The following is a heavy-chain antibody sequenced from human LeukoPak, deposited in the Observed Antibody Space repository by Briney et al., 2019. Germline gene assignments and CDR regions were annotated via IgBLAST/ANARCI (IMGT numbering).Heavy chain of an antibody. CDR2: IYTRGRT. D-gene: IGHD2-8*01. CDR3: ARERYNIVLMVYARFDP. V-gene: IGHV4-61*09. CDR1: GGSISSGRYE. J-gene: IGHJ5*02. Sequence: PSRTLSLPCSVSGGSISSGRYERGWIRQPAGEGVEWSGYIYTRGRTNYNPSLKSRVTISVDTSKNQFSLKLSSVTAADTAVYYCARERYNIVLMVYARFDPWGQGTLVTVSS.